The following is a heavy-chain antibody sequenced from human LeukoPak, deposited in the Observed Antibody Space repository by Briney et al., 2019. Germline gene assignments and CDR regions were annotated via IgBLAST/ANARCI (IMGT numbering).Heavy chain of an antibody. J-gene: IGHJ6*03. Sequence: GASVKVSCKASGYTFTSYAMNWVRQATGQGLEWMGWMNPNSGNTGYAQKFQGRVTMTRNTSISTAYMELSSLRSEDTAVYYCARAAQYQIPTVLRYFDWLAPARSYYYYYMDVWGKGTTVTISS. CDR2: MNPNSGNT. CDR3: ARAAQYQIPTVLRYFDWLAPARSYYYYYMDV. D-gene: IGHD3-9*01. V-gene: IGHV1-8*02. CDR1: GYTFTSYA.